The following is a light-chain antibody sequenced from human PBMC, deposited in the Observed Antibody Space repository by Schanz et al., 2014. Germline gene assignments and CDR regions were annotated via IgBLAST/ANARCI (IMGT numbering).Light chain of an antibody. CDR1: QSVNGRF. J-gene: IGKJ4*01. Sequence: EIVLTQSPDTLSLSPGERATLSCTASQSVNGRFLAWYQQKPGQAPRLLIYNASKRATGIPDRFSGSGSGXDFSLTISRLEPEDFAVYFCQQFGASPFTFGAGSKVEIK. CDR2: NAS. CDR3: QQFGASPFT. V-gene: IGKV3-20*01.